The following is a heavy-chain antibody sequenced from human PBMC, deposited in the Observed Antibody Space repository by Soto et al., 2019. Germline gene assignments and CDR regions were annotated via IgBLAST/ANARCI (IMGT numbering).Heavy chain of an antibody. J-gene: IGHJ3*02. CDR1: GFTFSSYA. D-gene: IGHD5-18*01. CDR3: AKDRGGYSYGDAFDI. Sequence: GWSLRLSCAASGFTFSSYAMSWVRQAPGKGLEWVSAISGSGGSTYYADSVKGRFTISRDNSKNTLYLQMNSLRAEDTAVYYCAKDRGGYSYGDAFDIWGQGTMVTVSS. CDR2: ISGSGGST. V-gene: IGHV3-23*01.